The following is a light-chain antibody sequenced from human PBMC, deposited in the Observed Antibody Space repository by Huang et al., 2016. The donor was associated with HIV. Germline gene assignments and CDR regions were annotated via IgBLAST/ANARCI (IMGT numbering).Light chain of an antibody. V-gene: IGKV3-15*01. Sequence: EIVMTQSPATLSVSPGERATLSCRASQSLSNSNLAWYQQKPGQAPRLLIYGASARATGIPARFSGSGSGTEFTLTINSLQSEDFAVYFCQQYNNWPQTSGQGTKVEIK. CDR1: QSLSNSN. CDR2: GAS. J-gene: IGKJ1*01. CDR3: QQYNNWPQT.